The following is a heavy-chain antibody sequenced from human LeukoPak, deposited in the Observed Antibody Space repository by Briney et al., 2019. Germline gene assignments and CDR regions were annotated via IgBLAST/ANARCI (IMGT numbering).Heavy chain of an antibody. CDR2: ISPYDGDT. CDR3: ARDYCTRGGDCYKEDLFDP. J-gene: IGHJ5*02. V-gene: IGHV1-18*01. D-gene: IGHD2-21*02. CDR1: GYTFTSYG. Sequence: ASVKVSCKASGYTFTSYGISWVRQAPGQGLEWMAWISPYDGDTNYAQNFEGRVTMTTETSTSTAYMELRSLRSDDTAIYYCARDYCTRGGDCYKEDLFDPWGQGTLVTVSS.